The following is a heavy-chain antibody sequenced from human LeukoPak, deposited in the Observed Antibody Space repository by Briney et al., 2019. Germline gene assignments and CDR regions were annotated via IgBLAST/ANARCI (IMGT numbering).Heavy chain of an antibody. CDR2: IRYDGSNK. J-gene: IGHJ4*02. V-gene: IGHV3-30*02. CDR1: GFTFSSYG. D-gene: IGHD3-22*01. CDR3: TTDGHPTYYDSSGYQVY. Sequence: PGGSLRLSCAASGFTFSSYGMHWVRQAPGKGLEWVAFIRYDGSNKYYADSVKGRFTISRDNSKNTLYLQMNSLKTEDTAVYYCTTDGHPTYYDSSGYQVYWGQGTLVTVSS.